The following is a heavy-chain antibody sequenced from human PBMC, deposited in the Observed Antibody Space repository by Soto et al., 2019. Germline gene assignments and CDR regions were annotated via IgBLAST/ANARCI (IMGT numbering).Heavy chain of an antibody. CDR1: GGSISSSSYY. CDR2: IYYSGST. CDR3: ARLTYYDILTGSYYFDY. D-gene: IGHD3-9*01. V-gene: IGHV4-39*01. Sequence: TLSLTCTVSGGSISSSSYYWGWIRQPPGKGLEWIGSIYYSGSTYYNPSLKSRVTISVDTSKNQFSLKLSSVTAADTAVYYCARLTYYDILTGSYYFDYWGQGTLVTVSS. J-gene: IGHJ4*02.